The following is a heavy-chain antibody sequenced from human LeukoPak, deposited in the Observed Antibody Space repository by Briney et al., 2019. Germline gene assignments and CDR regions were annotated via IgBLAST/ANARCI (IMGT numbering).Heavy chain of an antibody. CDR1: GFTFSSCA. J-gene: IGHJ4*02. CDR3: AKWGHYGYTLLDC. Sequence: GGSLRLSCAASGFTFSSCAMDWVRQAPGKGLEWVSTITNSGGATYYADSVKGRFTVSRDNSQNTLYLQMNSLRADDTAIYYCAKWGHYGYTLLDCWGQGTLVTVSS. CDR2: ITNSGGAT. D-gene: IGHD3-16*01. V-gene: IGHV3-23*01.